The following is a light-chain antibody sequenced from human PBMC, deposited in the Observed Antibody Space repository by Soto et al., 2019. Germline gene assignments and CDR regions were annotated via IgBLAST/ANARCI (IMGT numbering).Light chain of an antibody. CDR2: KAS. Sequence: DIQMTQSPSTLSASVGDRVTITCRASQSISSWLAWYQQKPGKAPKLLIYKASTLESGVPSRFSGTGSGTEFTLTISSLQPDDFATYYCQQFNSYSLTFGGGTKVEIK. CDR1: QSISSW. J-gene: IGKJ4*01. V-gene: IGKV1-5*03. CDR3: QQFNSYSLT.